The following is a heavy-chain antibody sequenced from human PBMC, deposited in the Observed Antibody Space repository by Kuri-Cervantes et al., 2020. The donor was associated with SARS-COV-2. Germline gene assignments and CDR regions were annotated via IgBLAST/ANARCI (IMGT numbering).Heavy chain of an antibody. Sequence: GESLKISCAASGFTFSSYGMHWVRQAPGEGLEWVAVISYDGSNKYYADSVKGRFTISRDNSKNTLYLQMNSLRAEDTAVYYCAKDADYYDSGGDGMDVWGQGTTVTVSS. V-gene: IGHV3-30*18. CDR1: GFTFSSYG. J-gene: IGHJ6*02. CDR2: ISYDGSNK. D-gene: IGHD3-22*01. CDR3: AKDADYYDSGGDGMDV.